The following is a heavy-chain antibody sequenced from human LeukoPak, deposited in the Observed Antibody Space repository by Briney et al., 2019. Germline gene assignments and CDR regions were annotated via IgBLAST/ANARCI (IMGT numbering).Heavy chain of an antibody. CDR1: GGSFSGHY. J-gene: IGHJ4*02. CDR3: ARGGGGYSYGYDFDY. D-gene: IGHD5-18*01. Sequence: SETLSLTCAVYGGSFSGHYWSWIRQPPGKGLEWIGEINHSGSTNYNPSLKSRVTISVDTSKNQFSLKLSSVTAADTAVYYCARGGGGYSYGYDFDYWGQGTLVTVSS. CDR2: INHSGST. V-gene: IGHV4-34*01.